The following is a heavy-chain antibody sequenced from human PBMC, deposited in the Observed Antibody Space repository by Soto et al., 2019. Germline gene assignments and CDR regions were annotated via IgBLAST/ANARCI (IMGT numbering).Heavy chain of an antibody. CDR2: IGAYNGNT. D-gene: IGHD7-27*01. V-gene: IGHV1-18*01. CDR3: ARVWAQTWFDP. J-gene: IGHJ5*02. Sequence: WVRQAPGQGLEWMGWIGAYNGNTNYAQKLQGRVTMTTDTSTSTAYMELRSLRSDDTAVYYCARVWAQTWFDPWGQGTLVTVSS.